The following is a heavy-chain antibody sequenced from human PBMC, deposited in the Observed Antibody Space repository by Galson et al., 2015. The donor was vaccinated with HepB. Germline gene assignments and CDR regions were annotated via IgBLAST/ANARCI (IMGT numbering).Heavy chain of an antibody. CDR2: ISSHGGNT. V-gene: IGHV3-23*01. J-gene: IGHJ4*02. Sequence: SLRLSCAASGFTFSIYAMIWVRQAPRKGLEWVSVISSHGGNTYYADSVKGRFTISRDNSKNTVYLQMNSLRAEDTALYYCAKDGKGYTGYDYFDYWGQGSLVTVSS. CDR1: GFTFSIYA. D-gene: IGHD5-12*01. CDR3: AKDGKGYTGYDYFDY.